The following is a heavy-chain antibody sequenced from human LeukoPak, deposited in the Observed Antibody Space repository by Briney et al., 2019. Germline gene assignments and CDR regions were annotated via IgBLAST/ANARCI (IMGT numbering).Heavy chain of an antibody. V-gene: IGHV1-2*06. CDR1: GYTLTGYY. CDR2: INPNSGGT. CDR3: VYSSSWLDY. J-gene: IGHJ4*02. Sequence: ASVKVSCKASGYTLTGYYMHWVRQAPGQGLEWMGRINPNSGGTNYAQKFQGRVTMTRDASISTAYMELSRLRSDDTAVYYCVYSSSWLDYWGQGTLVTVSS. D-gene: IGHD6-13*01.